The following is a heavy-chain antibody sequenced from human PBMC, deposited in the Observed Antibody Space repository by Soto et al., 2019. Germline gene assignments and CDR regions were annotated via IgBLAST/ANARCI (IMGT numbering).Heavy chain of an antibody. J-gene: IGHJ4*02. V-gene: IGHV3-23*01. CDR2: ITASGNT. Sequence: PGGSLRLSCAASGFTLSSYAMSWVRQAPGKGLEWVSAITASGNTDYVDSVKGRFTISRDSSKNTLYLQMNGLRAEDTAIYYCAKEEWELTRPRFDYWGQGTLVTVSS. CDR1: GFTLSSYA. D-gene: IGHD1-26*01. CDR3: AKEEWELTRPRFDY.